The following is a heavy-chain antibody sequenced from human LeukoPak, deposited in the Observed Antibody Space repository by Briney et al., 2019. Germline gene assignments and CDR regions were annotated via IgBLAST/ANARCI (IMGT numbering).Heavy chain of an antibody. CDR3: ARKYNVRGWYYYYYMDV. Sequence: GASVKVSCKASGYTFTSYDINWVRQATRQGLEWMGWMNPNSGNTGYAQKFQGRVTMTRNTSISTAYMELSSLRSEDTAVYYCARKYNVRGWYYYYYMDVWGKGTTVTVSS. CDR1: GYTFTSYD. J-gene: IGHJ6*03. V-gene: IGHV1-8*01. CDR2: MNPNSGNT. D-gene: IGHD3-10*02.